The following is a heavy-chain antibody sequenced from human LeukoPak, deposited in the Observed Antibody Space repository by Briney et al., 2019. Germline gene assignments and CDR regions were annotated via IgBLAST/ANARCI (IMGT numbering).Heavy chain of an antibody. D-gene: IGHD6-13*01. CDR2: INWNGGST. CDR3: ARLTAAAGHYYYYYMDV. Sequence: GGSLRLSCAASGLTLDDYGMSWVRQAPGKGLEWVSGINWNGGSTGYADSVKGRFTTSRDNAENSLYLQMNSLRAEDTALYYCARLTAAAGHYYYYYMDVWGKGTTVTVSS. V-gene: IGHV3-20*04. CDR1: GLTLDDYG. J-gene: IGHJ6*03.